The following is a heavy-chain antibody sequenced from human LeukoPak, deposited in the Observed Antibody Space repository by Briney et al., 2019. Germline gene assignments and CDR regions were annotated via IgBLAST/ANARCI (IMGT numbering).Heavy chain of an antibody. D-gene: IGHD3-3*01. J-gene: IGHJ3*02. V-gene: IGHV7-4-1*02. CDR1: GYTFTSYA. Sequence: ASVTVSCKASGYTFTSYAMNWVRQAPGQGLEWMGWINTNTGNPTYAQGFTGRFVFSLDTSVSTAYLQISSLKAEDTAVYYCARDGDGLRFLEWLLYPPKPSDAFDIWGQGTMVTVSS. CDR2: INTNTGNP. CDR3: ARDGDGLRFLEWLLYPPKPSDAFDI.